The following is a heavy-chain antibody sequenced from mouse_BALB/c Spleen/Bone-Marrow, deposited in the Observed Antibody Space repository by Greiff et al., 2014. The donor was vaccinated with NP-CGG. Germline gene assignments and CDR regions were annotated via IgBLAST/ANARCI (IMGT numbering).Heavy chain of an antibody. D-gene: IGHD1-2*01. CDR2: IDPANGNT. V-gene: IGHV14-3*02. CDR3: ARYRLGTYFDY. CDR1: GFNIEDTY. Sequence: EVKLQESGAELVKPGASVKLSCTASGFNIEDTYMHWVKQRPEQGLEWIGRIDPANGNTKYDPKFQGKATITADTSSNTAYLQLSSLTSEDTAVYYCARYRLGTYFDYWGQGTTLTVSS. J-gene: IGHJ2*01.